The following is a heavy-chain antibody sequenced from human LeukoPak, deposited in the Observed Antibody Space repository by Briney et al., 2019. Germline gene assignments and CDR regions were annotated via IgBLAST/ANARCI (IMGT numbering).Heavy chain of an antibody. J-gene: IGHJ4*02. CDR1: GFTFSSYG. CDR2: MSYDGGNK. CDR3: ARDRWELRGEFVY. V-gene: IGHV3-30*03. Sequence: GGSLRLSCAASGFTFSSYGMHWVRQAPGKGLEWVAVMSYDGGNKYYADSVKGRFTISRDNSKNTLYLQMNSLRAEDTAVYYCARDRWELRGEFVYWGQGTLVTVSS. D-gene: IGHD1-26*01.